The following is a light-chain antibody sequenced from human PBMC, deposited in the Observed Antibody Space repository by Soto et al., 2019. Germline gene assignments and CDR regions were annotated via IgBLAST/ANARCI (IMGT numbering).Light chain of an antibody. Sequence: EIVLTQSPGTLSLSPGERATLSCRASQSVSSSYLAWYQQKPGQAPRLLIYGASSRATGIPDRFSGSGSGKDFTLTISRPEPEDCAVYYCQQYGSSPPYTFGQGNKLEIK. V-gene: IGKV3-20*01. CDR3: QQYGSSPPYT. CDR1: QSVSSSY. CDR2: GAS. J-gene: IGKJ2*01.